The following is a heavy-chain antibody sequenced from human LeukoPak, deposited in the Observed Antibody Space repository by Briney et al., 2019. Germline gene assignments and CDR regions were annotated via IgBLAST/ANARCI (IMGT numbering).Heavy chain of an antibody. Sequence: SETLSLTCTVSGGSISSYYWSWIRQPAGKGLEWIGRIYTSGSTNYNPSLKSRVTMSVDTSKNQFSLKLSSVTAADTAVYYCAIVVLVRPPRGNAFDIWGQGTMVTVSS. CDR3: AIVVLVRPPRGNAFDI. CDR2: IYTSGST. V-gene: IGHV4-4*07. CDR1: GGSISSYY. J-gene: IGHJ3*02. D-gene: IGHD6-6*01.